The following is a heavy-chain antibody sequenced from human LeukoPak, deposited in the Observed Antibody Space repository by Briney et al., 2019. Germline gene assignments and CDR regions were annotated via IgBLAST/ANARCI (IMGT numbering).Heavy chain of an antibody. J-gene: IGHJ5*02. D-gene: IGHD2-21*01. CDR3: ARATRSKRWCVQQINWFDP. Sequence: SETLSLTCAVYGGSFSGYYWSWIRQPPGKGLEWIGEINHSGSTNYNPSLKSRVTISVDTSKNQFSLKLSSVTAADTAVYYCARATRSKRWCVQQINWFDPWGQGTLVTVSS. CDR2: INHSGST. V-gene: IGHV4-34*01. CDR1: GGSFSGYY.